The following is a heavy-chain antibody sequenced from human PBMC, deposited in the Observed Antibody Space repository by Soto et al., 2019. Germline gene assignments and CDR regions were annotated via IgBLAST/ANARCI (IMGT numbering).Heavy chain of an antibody. V-gene: IGHV3-23*01. CDR1: GFTFSSYA. J-gene: IGHJ5*02. CDR2: ISGSGGST. Sequence: GGSLRLSCAASGFTFSSYAMSWVRQAPGKGLEWVSAISGSGGSTYYADSVKGRFTISRDNSKNTLYLQMNSLRAEDTAVYYCAKNRGYCSGGSCYQQWFDPWGQGTLVTVS. CDR3: AKNRGYCSGGSCYQQWFDP. D-gene: IGHD2-15*01.